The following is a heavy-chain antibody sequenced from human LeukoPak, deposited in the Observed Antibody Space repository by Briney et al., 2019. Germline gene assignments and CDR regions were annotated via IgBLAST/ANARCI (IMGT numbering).Heavy chain of an antibody. CDR2: IYSSGSN. J-gene: IGHJ4*02. CDR3: AREPTSGREPTSGRPLDY. CDR1: GGSLSGYF. V-gene: IGHV4-4*07. D-gene: IGHD5-12*01. Sequence: SETLSLTCTVSGGSLSGYFWSWIRQPAGKGLEWIGRIYSSGSNNYHPSLTSRVTMSLDTSKNHLSLNLSSVTAADTAVYYCAREPTSGREPTSGRPLDYWGQGTLVTVSS.